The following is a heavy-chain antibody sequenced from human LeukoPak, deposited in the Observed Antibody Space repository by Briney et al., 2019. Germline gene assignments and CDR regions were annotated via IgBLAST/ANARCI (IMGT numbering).Heavy chain of an antibody. CDR1: GGSISRADYY. CDR3: ARDSDFWSGYYYFDY. Sequence: SETLSLTCTVSGGSISRADYYWSWIRQPPGKRLEWIGYIYYSGSTYYNPSLKSRATISVDTSKNQFSLKLTSVTAADTAVYYCARDSDFWSGYYYFDYWGQGTLVTVSS. D-gene: IGHD3-3*01. V-gene: IGHV4-30-4*08. J-gene: IGHJ4*02. CDR2: IYYSGST.